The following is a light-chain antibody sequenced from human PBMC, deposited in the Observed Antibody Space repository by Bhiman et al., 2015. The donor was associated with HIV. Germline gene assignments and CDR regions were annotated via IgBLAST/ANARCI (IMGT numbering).Light chain of an antibody. V-gene: IGLV2-14*03. J-gene: IGLJ1*01. CDR1: SSDVGGYNF. Sequence: QSALTQPASVSGSPGQSITISCTGTSSDVGGYNFVSWYQHHPGKAPKLLIYDVSQRPSGVSYRFSGSKSGNTASLTISGLQTEDEADYYCSSYTSSNTYVFGTGTKVTVL. CDR3: SSYTSSNTYV. CDR2: DVS.